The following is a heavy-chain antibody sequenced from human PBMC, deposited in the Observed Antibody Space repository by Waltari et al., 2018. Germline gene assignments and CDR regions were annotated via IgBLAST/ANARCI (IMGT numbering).Heavy chain of an antibody. V-gene: IGHV4-59*01. CDR2: IYYSGST. CDR1: GGSISSYY. Sequence: QVQLQESGPGLVKPSETLSLTCTVSGGSISSYYWSWIRQPPGKGLEWIGYIYYSGSTNYNPSLKSRVTISVDTSKNQFSLKLSSVTAADTAVYYCARETTGDAFDICGQGTMVTVSS. D-gene: IGHD4-17*01. CDR3: ARETTGDAFDI. J-gene: IGHJ3*02.